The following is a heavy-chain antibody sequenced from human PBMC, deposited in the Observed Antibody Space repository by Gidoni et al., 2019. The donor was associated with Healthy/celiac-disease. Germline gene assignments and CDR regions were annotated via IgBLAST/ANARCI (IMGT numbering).Heavy chain of an antibody. CDR1: GFTFGDYA. J-gene: IGHJ3*02. V-gene: IGHV3-49*03. Sequence: EVQLVESGGGLVQPGRSLRLSCTASGFTFGDYAMSWFRQAPGKGLEWVGFIRSKAYGGTTEYAASVKGRFTISRDDSKSIAYLQMNSLKTEDTAVYYCTRDQSLWFGELGDAFDIWGQGTMVTVSS. CDR3: TRDQSLWFGELGDAFDI. D-gene: IGHD3-10*01. CDR2: IRSKAYGGTT.